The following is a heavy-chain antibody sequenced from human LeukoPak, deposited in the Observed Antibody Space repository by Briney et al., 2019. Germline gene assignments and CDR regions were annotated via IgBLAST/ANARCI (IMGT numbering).Heavy chain of an antibody. D-gene: IGHD5-24*01. CDR3: AHRPYGYNPIS. CDR1: GFSLSTSGVG. CDR2: IYWNDDK. J-gene: IGHJ4*02. V-gene: IGHV2-5*01. Sequence: SGPTLVIPTQTLTLTCSFSGFSLSTSGVGVGWIRQPPGKALEWLALIYWNDDKRYSPSLKSRLTITKDTSKNQVVLTMTNMDPVDTARYYCAHRPYGYNPISWGQGTLVTVSS.